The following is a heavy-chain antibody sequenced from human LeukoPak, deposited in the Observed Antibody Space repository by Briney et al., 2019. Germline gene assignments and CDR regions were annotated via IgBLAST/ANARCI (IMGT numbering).Heavy chain of an antibody. Sequence: GGSLRLSCAASGFTLKSYVMHWVRQAPGKGLEWVAVISYDGSNKYYAESVKGRFTSSRDNSKNTLYLQMNSMRAEDTAVYYCAGVREAGTLVVTAGGRGTFDIWGQGTMVTVSS. CDR1: GFTLKSYV. CDR2: ISYDGSNK. V-gene: IGHV3-30-3*01. D-gene: IGHD2-21*02. CDR3: AGVREAGTLVVTAGGRGTFDI. J-gene: IGHJ3*02.